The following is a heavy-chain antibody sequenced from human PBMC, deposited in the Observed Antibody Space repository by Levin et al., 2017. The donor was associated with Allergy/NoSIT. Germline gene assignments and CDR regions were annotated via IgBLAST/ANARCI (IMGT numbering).Heavy chain of an antibody. CDR2: IIPIFGTA. D-gene: IGHD6-13*01. Sequence: GASVKVSCKASGGTFSSYAISWVRQAPGQGLEWMGGIIPIFGTANYAQKFQGRVTITADESTSTAYMELSSLRSEDTAVYYCARVGGGAGTSDYWGQGTLVTVSS. V-gene: IGHV1-69*13. CDR1: GGTFSSYA. J-gene: IGHJ4*02. CDR3: ARVGGGAGTSDY.